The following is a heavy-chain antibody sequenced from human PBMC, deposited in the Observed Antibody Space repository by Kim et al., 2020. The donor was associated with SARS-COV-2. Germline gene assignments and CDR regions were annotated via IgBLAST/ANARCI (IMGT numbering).Heavy chain of an antibody. J-gene: IGHJ5*02. V-gene: IGHV3-48*02. Sequence: GGSLRLSCAASGFTFRSYGMDWVRQAPGKGLEWISYISTSSSTIYYTDSVKGRFTISRDNAKNSLYLQMNSLRDEDTAVYYCARDVRLSAGGTGWFDAWGQGTVVTV. CDR3: ARDVRLSAGGTGWFDA. D-gene: IGHD6-13*01. CDR2: ISTSSSTI. CDR1: GFTFRSYG.